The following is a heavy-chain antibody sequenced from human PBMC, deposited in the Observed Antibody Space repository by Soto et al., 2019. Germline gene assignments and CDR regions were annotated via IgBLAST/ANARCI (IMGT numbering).Heavy chain of an antibody. CDR1: GGSISSGDYY. CDR2: IYYSGST. D-gene: IGHD3-22*01. V-gene: IGHV4-30-4*01. J-gene: IGHJ3*02. Sequence: QVQLQESGPGLVKPSQTLSLTCTVSGGSISSGDYYWSWIRQPPGKGLEWIGYIYYSGSTYYNPSLKSRVTISVDTSKNQFSLKLSSVTAADTAVYYCAREATYYYDSSGEKLTSVLAFDIWGQGTMVTVSS. CDR3: AREATYYYDSSGEKLTSVLAFDI.